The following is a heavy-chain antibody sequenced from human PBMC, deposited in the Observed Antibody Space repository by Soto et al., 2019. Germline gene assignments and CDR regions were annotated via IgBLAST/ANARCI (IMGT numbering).Heavy chain of an antibody. CDR2: MSHSGGT. V-gene: IGHV4-34*01. Sequence: QVQLQQWGAGLLKPSETLSLTCAVSGGFVSSGSYYWSWIRQPPGKGLAWIGEMSHSGGTHFNPSLKSRFTISVDTSKNQFSLKMSSVTAADTALYYCARVERGTATTVVDACDIWGPGTMVTVSS. D-gene: IGHD1-1*01. J-gene: IGHJ3*02. CDR3: ARVERGTATTVVDACDI. CDR1: GGFVSSGSYY.